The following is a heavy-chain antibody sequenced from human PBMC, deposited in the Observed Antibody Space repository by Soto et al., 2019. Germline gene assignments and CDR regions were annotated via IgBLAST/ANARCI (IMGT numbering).Heavy chain of an antibody. CDR3: ARGTLTPSGFYYLYYGMEV. CDR1: GGAFSGYY. V-gene: IGHV4-34*01. Sequence: PSQTLSLTGFVYGGAFSGYYWRRNHQHPGKGLEWIGEINHSGSTNYNPSLKSRVTISVDTSKNQFSLKLSSVTAADTAGYYCARGTLTPSGFYYLYYGMEVWGQGTTVTVSS. J-gene: IGHJ6*01. D-gene: IGHD3-16*01. CDR2: INHSGST.